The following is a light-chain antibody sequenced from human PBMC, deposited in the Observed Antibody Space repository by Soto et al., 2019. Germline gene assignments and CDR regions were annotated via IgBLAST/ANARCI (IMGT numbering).Light chain of an antibody. CDR1: QSVSIY. Sequence: EIVLTQSPGTLSLSPRDRATLSCRASQSVSIYLAWYQQKPGQAPRLLIYDASNRVTGIPARFSGSGSGTDFTLTISSVEPEDFAVYYCQQRVDWLTFGGGTKLEIK. CDR2: DAS. CDR3: QQRVDWLT. V-gene: IGKV3-11*01. J-gene: IGKJ4*01.